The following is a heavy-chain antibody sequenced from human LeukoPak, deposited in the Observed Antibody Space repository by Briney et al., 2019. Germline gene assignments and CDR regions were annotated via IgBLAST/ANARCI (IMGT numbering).Heavy chain of an antibody. D-gene: IGHD3-3*01. CDR2: IYTSGST. CDR1: GGSISSYY. CDR3: AREGTIFGVGYLDY. Sequence: PSETLSLTCTVSGGSISSYYWSCIRQPAGKGLEWLGRIYTSGSTNYNPSLKSRVTMSVDTSKNQFSLKLSSVTAADTAVYYCAREGTIFGVGYLDYWGQGTLVTVSS. V-gene: IGHV4-4*07. J-gene: IGHJ4*02.